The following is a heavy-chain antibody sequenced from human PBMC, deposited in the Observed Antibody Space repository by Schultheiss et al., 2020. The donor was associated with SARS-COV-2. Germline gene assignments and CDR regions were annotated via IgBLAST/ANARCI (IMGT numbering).Heavy chain of an antibody. CDR1: GGSFSGYY. Sequence: SETLSLTCAVYGGSFSGYYWSWIRQPPGKGLEWIGEINHSGSTNYNPSLKSRVTISVDTSKNQFSLKLSSVTAADTAVYYCARGGREWLRPYWYFDLWGRGTLVTVSS. V-gene: IGHV4-34*01. CDR3: ARGGREWLRPYWYFDL. J-gene: IGHJ2*01. D-gene: IGHD5-12*01. CDR2: INHSGST.